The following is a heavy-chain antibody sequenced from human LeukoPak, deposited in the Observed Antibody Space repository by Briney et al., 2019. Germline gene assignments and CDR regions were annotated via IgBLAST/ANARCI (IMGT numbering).Heavy chain of an antibody. V-gene: IGHV1-46*01. Sequence: ASVKVSCKASGYTFTNYYIHWVRQAPGQGLEWMGIINPSGGSTSYAQKFQGRVTMTRDTSTTTVYMELSSLRSEDTAVYYCARGSTPPYYYDSSGHFDYWGQGTLVTVSS. D-gene: IGHD3-22*01. CDR3: ARGSTPPYYYDSSGHFDY. CDR1: GYTFTNYY. CDR2: INPSGGST. J-gene: IGHJ4*02.